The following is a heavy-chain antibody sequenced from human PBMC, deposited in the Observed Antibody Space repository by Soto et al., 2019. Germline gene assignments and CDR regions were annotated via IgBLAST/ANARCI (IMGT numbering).Heavy chain of an antibody. V-gene: IGHV3-23*01. CDR2: ISGSDGTT. J-gene: IGHJ4*02. Sequence: GGSPRLSCAASGFTFSNYAMNWVRQAPGKGLEWVSGISGSDGTTYYADSVKGRFTISRDNSMNTLYLQMNSLRADDTAVYYCARDSLFDNWGQGTQVTVSS. CDR3: ARDSLFDN. CDR1: GFTFSNYA.